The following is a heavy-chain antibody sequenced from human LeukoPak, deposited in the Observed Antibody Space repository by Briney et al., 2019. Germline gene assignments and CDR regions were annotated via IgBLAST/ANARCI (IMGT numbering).Heavy chain of an antibody. CDR1: GYAFTGYY. D-gene: IGHD2-21*01. J-gene: IGHJ4*02. CDR2: INPNSGGT. V-gene: IGHV1-2*02. Sequence: GASVKVSCKASGYAFTGYYMHWVRQAPGQGLEWMGWINPNSGGTNYAQKFQGRVTMTRDTSISTAYMELSRLRSDDTAVYYCARVGGDCGGDCYYFFDYWGQGTLVTVSS. CDR3: ARVGGDCGGDCYYFFDY.